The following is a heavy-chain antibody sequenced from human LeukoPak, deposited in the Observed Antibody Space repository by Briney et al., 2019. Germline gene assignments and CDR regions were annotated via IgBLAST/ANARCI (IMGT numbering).Heavy chain of an antibody. D-gene: IGHD5-12*01. Sequence: GGSLRLSCAASGFTFNTYWMSWVRQAPGKGLEWVANIKQDGNEKYYADSVKGRFTISRDNGENSLDLQMNSLRADDTAVYYCAKDPAWITYYFDYWGQGTLVTVSS. V-gene: IGHV3-7*01. J-gene: IGHJ4*02. CDR1: GFTFNTYW. CDR3: AKDPAWITYYFDY. CDR2: IKQDGNEK.